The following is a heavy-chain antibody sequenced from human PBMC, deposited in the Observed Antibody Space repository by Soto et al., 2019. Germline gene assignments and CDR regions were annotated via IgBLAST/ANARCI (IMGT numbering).Heavy chain of an antibody. CDR3: ARGDAFDI. CDR1: GFTFSSYD. V-gene: IGHV3-13*01. J-gene: IGHJ3*02. CDR2: IGTAGDT. Sequence: GGSLRLSCAASGFTFSSYDMHWVRQATGKGLEWVSAIGTAGDTYYPGSVKGRFTISSENAKNTLYLQMNSMRAGATAVYYCARGDAFDIWGQGTMVTVSS.